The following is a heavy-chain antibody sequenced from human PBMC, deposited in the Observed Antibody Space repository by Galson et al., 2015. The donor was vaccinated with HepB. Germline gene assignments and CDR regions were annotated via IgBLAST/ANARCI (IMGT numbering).Heavy chain of an antibody. J-gene: IGHJ4*02. CDR1: GFTFSSYS. Sequence: SLRLSCAASGFTFSSYSMNWVRQAPGKGLEWVSLISRGSDIIYYADPVKGRFTISRDNAKNSLYLQMSSLRADDTAVYYCARAPNPRFWSGYDDYWGQGTLVTVSS. D-gene: IGHD3-3*01. CDR2: ISRGSDII. CDR3: ARAPNPRFWSGYDDY. V-gene: IGHV3-48*04.